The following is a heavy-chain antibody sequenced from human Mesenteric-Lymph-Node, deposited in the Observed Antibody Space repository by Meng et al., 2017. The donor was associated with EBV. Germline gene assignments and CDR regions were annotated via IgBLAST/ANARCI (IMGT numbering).Heavy chain of an antibody. Sequence: VQLLESGGGLVQPGGSRRLSCAAFGFSFGSYAMDWVRQAPGKGLVWVSRINTDGSYTSYADSVKGRFTISRDNAKNTLYLQMNSLRVEDTAVYFCARDPWSGNYHENFWGQGTLVTVSS. J-gene: IGHJ4*01. CDR1: GFSFGSYA. V-gene: IGHV3-74*01. D-gene: IGHD3-3*01. CDR3: ARDPWSGNYHENF. CDR2: INTDGSYT.